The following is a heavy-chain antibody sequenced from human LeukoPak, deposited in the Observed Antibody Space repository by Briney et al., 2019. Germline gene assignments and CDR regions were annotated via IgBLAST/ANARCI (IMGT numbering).Heavy chain of an antibody. CDR1: GGSISTYY. CDR3: ARGLRYFDWLSGHDY. J-gene: IGHJ4*02. D-gene: IGHD3-9*01. V-gene: IGHV4-59*08. CDR2: IHYSGTT. Sequence: SETLSLTCTVSGGSISTYYWSWIRQPPGKGLEWIGYIHYSGTTNYNPSLKNRVTISLDTSKNQFSLNLSSVTAADTAVYYCARGLRYFDWLSGHDYWGQRT.